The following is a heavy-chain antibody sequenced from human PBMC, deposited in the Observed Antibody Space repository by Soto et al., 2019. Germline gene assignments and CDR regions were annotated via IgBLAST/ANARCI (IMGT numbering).Heavy chain of an antibody. CDR2: ISSSSYI. V-gene: IGHV3-21*01. CDR3: ATSGVIAAARAYWYFDL. D-gene: IGHD6-13*01. CDR1: GFTFSSYS. Sequence: PGGSLRLSCAASGFTFSSYSMNWVRQAPGKGLEWVSSISSSSYIYYADSVKGRFTISRDNAKNSLYLQMNSLRAEDTAVYYCATSGVIAAARAYWYFDLWGRGTLVTVSS. J-gene: IGHJ2*01.